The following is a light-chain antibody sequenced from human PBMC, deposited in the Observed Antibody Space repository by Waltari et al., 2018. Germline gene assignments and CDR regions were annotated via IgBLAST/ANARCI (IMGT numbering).Light chain of an antibody. V-gene: IGLV1-40*01. J-gene: IGLJ2*01. CDR2: GNT. CDR1: NSNTGAGYD. Sequence: QSVLTQPPSVSGAPGQRVTISCTGTNSNTGAGYDVNWYQQLPGEAPKLLIYGNTNRPSGVPDRVSGSKSGTSASLAITGLQAEDEADYYCQSYDSSLGGSVFGGGTKLTVL. CDR3: QSYDSSLGGSV.